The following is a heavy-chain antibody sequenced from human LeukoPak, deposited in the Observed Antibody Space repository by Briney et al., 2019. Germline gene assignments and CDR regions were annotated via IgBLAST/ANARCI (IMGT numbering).Heavy chain of an antibody. J-gene: IGHJ3*02. CDR1: GGSISSYY. CDR3: ARDYYYYDSSGYYGCAFDI. V-gene: IGHV4-59*01. D-gene: IGHD3-22*01. CDR2: IYYSGST. Sequence: PSETLSLTCTVSGGSISSYYWSWIRQPPGKGLEWIGYIYYSGSTNYNPSLKSRVTISVDTSKNQFSLKLSSVTAADTAVYYCARDYYYYDSSGYYGCAFDIWGQGTMVTVSS.